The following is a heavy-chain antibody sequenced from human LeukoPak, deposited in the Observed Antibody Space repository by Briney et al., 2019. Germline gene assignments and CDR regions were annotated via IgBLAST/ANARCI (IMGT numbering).Heavy chain of an antibody. D-gene: IGHD4-17*01. CDR1: GFTFSNYA. V-gene: IGHV3-23*01. Sequence: GGSLRLSCAASGFTFSNYAMNWVRQAPGKGLEWVSAISGSGGSTYYADSVKGRFTISRDNSKNAVCLQMNSLRTEDTAVYYCAKGGATVTRYVDQWGQGTLVTVSS. CDR2: ISGSGGST. J-gene: IGHJ4*02. CDR3: AKGGATVTRYVDQ.